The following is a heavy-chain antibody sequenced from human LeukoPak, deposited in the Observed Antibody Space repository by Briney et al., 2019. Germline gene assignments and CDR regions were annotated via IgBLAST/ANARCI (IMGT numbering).Heavy chain of an antibody. CDR3: ARQRNYGDDIYSRFFDS. Sequence: GESLEISRQASGYPFTTYWIAWVRPLPGKGLEWMGSFYPGGSDITYSPSFQGQVTISADRSINPAYLQWSSLQASDTAMYYCARQRNYGDDIYSRFFDSWGEGSLGTVSS. CDR2: FYPGGSDI. V-gene: IGHV5-51*01. J-gene: IGHJ4*02. D-gene: IGHD4-17*01. CDR1: GYPFTTYW.